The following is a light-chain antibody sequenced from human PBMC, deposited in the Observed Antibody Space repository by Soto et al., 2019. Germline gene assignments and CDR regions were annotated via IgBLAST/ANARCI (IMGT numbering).Light chain of an antibody. J-gene: IGLJ2*01. CDR3: SSYTSSSTHV. CDR2: EVS. CDR1: SSDVGGYNY. Sequence: QSALTQPASVSGSPGQSITISCTGTSSDVGGYNYVSWFQQYPGKAPKLMIFEVSNRPSGVSNRFSGSKSGNTASLTISGLQAEDEGHYSCSSYTSSSTHVFGGGTKVTVL. V-gene: IGLV2-14*01.